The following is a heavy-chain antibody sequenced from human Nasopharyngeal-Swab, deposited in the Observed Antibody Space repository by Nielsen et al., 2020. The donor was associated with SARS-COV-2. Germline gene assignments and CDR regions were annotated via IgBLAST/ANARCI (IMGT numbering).Heavy chain of an antibody. V-gene: IGHV4-34*01. Sequence: VRQMPGKGLEWVGEGSKGGGTNYNPSLKNRVTISVATSKNQFPMKLNSVTAAETAVYYCARGGAGVVPSPVLGLGPYYSYYYMDVWGKGTTVTVSS. J-gene: IGHJ6*03. CDR3: ARGGAGVVPSPVLGLGPYYSYYYMDV. D-gene: IGHD3-16*01. CDR2: GSKGGGT.